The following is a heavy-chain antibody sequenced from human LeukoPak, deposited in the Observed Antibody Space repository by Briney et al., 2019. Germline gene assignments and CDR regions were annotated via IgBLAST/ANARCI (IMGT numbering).Heavy chain of an antibody. V-gene: IGHV1-46*01. CDR1: GYSFTSHY. D-gene: IGHD4-23*01. Sequence: GASVKVSCKASGYSFTSHYMHWVRQAPGQGLEWMGLINPRGTSTIYAEKSQGRIIMTRDMSTTTDYMELSSLKSDDTAVYYCARDNSIHERGWWFDPWGQGTLVTVSS. J-gene: IGHJ5*02. CDR2: INPRGTST. CDR3: ARDNSIHERGWWFDP.